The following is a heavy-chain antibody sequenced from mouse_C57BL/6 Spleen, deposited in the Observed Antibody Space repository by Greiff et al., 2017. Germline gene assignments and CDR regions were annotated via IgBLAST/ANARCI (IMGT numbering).Heavy chain of an antibody. Sequence: EVKLMESGPGLVKPSQSLSLTCSVTGYSITSGYYWNWIRQFPGNKLEWMGYISYDGSNNYNPSLKNRISITRDTSKNQFFLKLNSVTTEDTATYYCAVYYGNYAWYFDVWGTGTTVTVSS. D-gene: IGHD2-1*01. J-gene: IGHJ1*03. CDR2: ISYDGSN. CDR3: AVYYGNYAWYFDV. V-gene: IGHV3-6*01. CDR1: GYSITSGYY.